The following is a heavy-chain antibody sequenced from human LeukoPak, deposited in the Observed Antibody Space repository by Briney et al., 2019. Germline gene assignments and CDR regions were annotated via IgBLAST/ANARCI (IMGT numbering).Heavy chain of an antibody. CDR3: ARSQFSQGSIAAAGPLDY. Sequence: GGSLRLSCAASGFTFSSYAMHWVRQAPGKGLEWVAVISYDGSNKYYADSVKGRFTISRDNSKNTLYLQMNSLRAEDTAVYYCARSQFSQGSIAAAGPLDYWGQGTLVTVSS. D-gene: IGHD6-13*01. J-gene: IGHJ4*02. V-gene: IGHV3-30*04. CDR2: ISYDGSNK. CDR1: GFTFSSYA.